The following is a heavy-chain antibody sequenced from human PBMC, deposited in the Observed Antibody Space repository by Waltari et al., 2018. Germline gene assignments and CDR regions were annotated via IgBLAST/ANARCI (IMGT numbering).Heavy chain of an antibody. CDR3: AKSQAVAGGGGFDY. Sequence: QVQLVESGGGVVQPGRSLRLSCAASGFTFSSYGMHWVRQAPGKGLEWVAVIWYDGSNKYYADSVKGRFTISRDNSKNTLYLQMNSLRAEDTAMYYCAKSQAVAGGGGFDYWGQGTLVTVSS. CDR1: GFTFSSYG. CDR2: IWYDGSNK. J-gene: IGHJ4*02. D-gene: IGHD6-19*01. V-gene: IGHV3-30*18.